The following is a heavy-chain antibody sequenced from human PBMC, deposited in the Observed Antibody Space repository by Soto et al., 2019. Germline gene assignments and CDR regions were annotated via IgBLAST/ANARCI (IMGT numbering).Heavy chain of an antibody. CDR1: GFTFTRYS. J-gene: IGHJ6*02. Sequence: PGGSLRLSCAASGFTFTRYSMNWVRQAPGKGLEWVSSISSTTNYIYYGDSVKGRFTISRDNSKNTLYLQMNSLRAEDTAVYYCARGEEELEMDVWGQGTTVTVSS. V-gene: IGHV3-21*01. CDR2: ISSTTNYI. D-gene: IGHD6-6*01. CDR3: ARGEEELEMDV.